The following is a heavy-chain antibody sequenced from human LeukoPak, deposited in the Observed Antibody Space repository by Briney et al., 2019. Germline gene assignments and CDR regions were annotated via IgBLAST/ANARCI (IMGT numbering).Heavy chain of an antibody. D-gene: IGHD3-16*01. CDR2: ISSSSSYI. J-gene: IGHJ4*02. CDR1: GFTFSSYS. Sequence: PGGSLRLSCAASGFTFSSYSMNWVRQAPGRGLEWVSSISSSSSYIYYADSVKGRFTISRDNAKNSLYLQMNSLRAEDTAVYYCARDRSGGGDYWGQGTLVTVSS. V-gene: IGHV3-21*01. CDR3: ARDRSGGGDY.